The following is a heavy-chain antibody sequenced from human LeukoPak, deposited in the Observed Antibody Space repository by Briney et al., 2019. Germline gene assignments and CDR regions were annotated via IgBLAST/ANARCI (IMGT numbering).Heavy chain of an antibody. CDR1: GGSISSYY. J-gene: IGHJ6*02. CDR3: ARTPMVRGVIMHYYGMDV. D-gene: IGHD3-10*01. CDR2: IYYSGST. Sequence: SETLSLTCTVSGGSISSYYWSWIRQPPGKGLEWIGYIYYSGSTNYNPSLKSRVTISVDTSKNQFSLKLSSVTAADTAVYYCARTPMVRGVIMHYYGMDVWGQGTTVTVSS. V-gene: IGHV4-59*01.